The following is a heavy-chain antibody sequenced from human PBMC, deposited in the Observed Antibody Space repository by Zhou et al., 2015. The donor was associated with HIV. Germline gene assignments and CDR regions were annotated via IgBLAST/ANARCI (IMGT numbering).Heavy chain of an antibody. CDR3: ATDDIGGYHSFNY. J-gene: IGHJ4*02. D-gene: IGHD3-22*01. CDR1: GDTFRYYA. Sequence: QVQLVQSGTALKKPGASVKVSCKASGDTFRYYAISWVRQSPGQGLEWMGWINGDNGKTRYAQQFQGRVTLTTDRSTKTAFMELKYLRSDDAATYYCATDDIGGYHSFNYWGQGTRVFVSS. V-gene: IGHV1-18*01. CDR2: INGDNGKT.